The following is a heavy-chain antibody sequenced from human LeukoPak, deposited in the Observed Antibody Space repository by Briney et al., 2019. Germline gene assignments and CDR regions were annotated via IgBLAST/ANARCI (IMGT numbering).Heavy chain of an antibody. D-gene: IGHD2-2*01. Sequence: PGGSLRLSCAASGFTFSSYGMNWVRQAPGKGLEWVSSISSSSSYIYYADSVKGRFTISRDNAKNSLYLQMNSLRAEDTAVYYCARGRLVPAAIGGAFDIWGQGTMVTVSS. CDR3: ARGRLVPAAIGGAFDI. CDR1: GFTFSSYG. CDR2: ISSSSSYI. J-gene: IGHJ3*02. V-gene: IGHV3-21*01.